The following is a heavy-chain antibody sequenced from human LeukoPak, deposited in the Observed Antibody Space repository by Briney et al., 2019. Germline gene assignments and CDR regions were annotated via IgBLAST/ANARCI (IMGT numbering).Heavy chain of an antibody. Sequence: PSETLSLTCTVSGGSISSYYWSWIRQPAGKGLEWIGRIYTSGSTNYNPSLKSRVTMSVDTSKNQFSLKLSSVTAADTAVYYCARDCSSTSCPGVHDAFDIWGQGTMVTVSS. J-gene: IGHJ3*02. D-gene: IGHD2-2*01. CDR1: GGSISSYY. CDR3: ARDCSSTSCPGVHDAFDI. V-gene: IGHV4-4*07. CDR2: IYTSGST.